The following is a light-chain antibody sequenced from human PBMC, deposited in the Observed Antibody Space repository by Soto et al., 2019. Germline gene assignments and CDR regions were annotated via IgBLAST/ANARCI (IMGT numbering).Light chain of an antibody. Sequence: QSVLTQPASVSGSPGQSITISCTGTSSDVGGYDYVSWYQQHPDKAPKLMIYEVSNRPSGVSNRFSGSKSANTASLTISGLQAEDEADYYCTSYSSSSTLVVFGGGTKVTVL. J-gene: IGLJ2*01. CDR2: EVS. CDR3: TSYSSSSTLVV. V-gene: IGLV2-14*01. CDR1: SSDVGGYDY.